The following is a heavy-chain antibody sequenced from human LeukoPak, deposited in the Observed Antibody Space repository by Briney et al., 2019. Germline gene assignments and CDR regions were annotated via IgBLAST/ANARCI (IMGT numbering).Heavy chain of an antibody. CDR3: ARSYGGFSYGMDV. J-gene: IGHJ6*02. CDR1: AGSISSYY. D-gene: IGHD5-12*01. V-gene: IGHV4-59*08. Sequence: SQTLSLTCTVAAGSISSYYGSWIRQPPGEGLGWIEYIYYSGSTNYNPPLTSRVTISVDTSKNQFSLKLSSVAAADTAVYYCARSYGGFSYGMDVWGQGTTVTVSS. CDR2: IYYSGST.